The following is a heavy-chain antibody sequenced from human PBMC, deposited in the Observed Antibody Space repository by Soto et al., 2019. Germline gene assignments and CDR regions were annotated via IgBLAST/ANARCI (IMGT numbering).Heavy chain of an antibody. V-gene: IGHV1-69*01. J-gene: IGHJ4*02. CDR1: GGTFSSYA. CDR3: AVLRTGTTNLYYFDY. D-gene: IGHD1-7*01. CDR2: IIPIFGTA. Sequence: QVQLVQSGAEVKKPGSSVKVSCKASGGTFSSYAISWVRQAPGQGLEWMGGIIPIFGTANYAQKFQGRVTITADESTSTAYMELSSLRSEDTAVYYGAVLRTGTTNLYYFDYWGQGTLVTVSS.